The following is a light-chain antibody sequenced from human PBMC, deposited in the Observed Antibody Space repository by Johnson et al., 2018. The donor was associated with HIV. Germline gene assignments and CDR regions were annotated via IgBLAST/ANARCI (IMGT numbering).Light chain of an antibody. CDR3: GTWDTSLGGYV. J-gene: IGLJ1*01. CDR1: SSKIGNNY. CDR2: ENN. V-gene: IGLV1-51*02. Sequence: QSALTQPPSVSAAPGQKVTISCSGSSSKIGNNYVSWYQQLPGTAPKLLIYENNKRPSGIPDRFSGSKSGTSATLGITGLQTGDEADYYCGTWDTSLGGYVFGSGTKVTVL.